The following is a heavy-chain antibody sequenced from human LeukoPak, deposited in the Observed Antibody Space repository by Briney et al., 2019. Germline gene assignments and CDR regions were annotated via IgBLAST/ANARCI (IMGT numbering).Heavy chain of an antibody. Sequence: GGSLRLSCAASGFTFSSYGMHWVRQAPGKWLGWVAFIRYDGSNKYYADSVKGRFTISRDNSKNTLYLQMNSLRAEDTAVYYFSKDHSNSWYSLGYFDYWGQGTLVTVSS. CDR2: IRYDGSNK. J-gene: IGHJ4*02. V-gene: IGHV3-30*02. D-gene: IGHD6-13*01. CDR1: GFTFSSYG. CDR3: SKDHSNSWYSLGYFDY.